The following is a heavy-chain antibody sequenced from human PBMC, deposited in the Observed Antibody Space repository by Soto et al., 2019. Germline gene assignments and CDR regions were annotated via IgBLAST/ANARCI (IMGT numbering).Heavy chain of an antibody. V-gene: IGHV1-3*01. J-gene: IGHJ6*02. CDR2: INAGNGNT. CDR1: GYTFTSYA. Sequence: ASVKVSCKASGYTFTSYAMHWVRQAPGQRLEWMGWINAGNGNTKYSQKFQGRVTITRDTSASTAYMELSSLRSEDTAVYYCAVRLAISGIVVVPAAHYGMDVWGQGTTVTVYS. D-gene: IGHD2-2*01. CDR3: AVRLAISGIVVVPAAHYGMDV.